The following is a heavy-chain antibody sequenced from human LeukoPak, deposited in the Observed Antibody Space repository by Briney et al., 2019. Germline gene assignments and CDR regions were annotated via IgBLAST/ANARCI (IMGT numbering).Heavy chain of an antibody. J-gene: IGHJ5*02. V-gene: IGHV4-4*09. D-gene: IGHD3-22*01. CDR1: GGSISSYY. CDR2: IYSSGST. Sequence: SETLSLTCTVSGGSISSYYWGWIRQPPGKGLEWIGNIYSSGSTHYNPSLKSRVTISLDTSKIQFSLKLSSVTAADTAVYYCARWYYDSSGYRWFDPWGQGTLVTVSS. CDR3: ARWYYDSSGYRWFDP.